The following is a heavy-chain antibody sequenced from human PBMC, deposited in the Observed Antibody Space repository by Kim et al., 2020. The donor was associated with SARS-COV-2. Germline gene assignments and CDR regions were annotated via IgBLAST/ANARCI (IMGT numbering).Heavy chain of an antibody. Sequence: SETLSLTCTVSGGSISSSSYYWGWIRQPPGKGLEWIGSIYYSGSTYYNPSLKRRVTISVDTSKNQFSLKLSSVTAADTAVYYCARMKCSAGSCYFGFYWG. CDR2: IYYSGST. CDR3: ARMKCSAGSCYFGFY. V-gene: IGHV4-39*01. D-gene: IGHD2-15*01. CDR1: GGSISSSSYY. J-gene: IGHJ4*01.